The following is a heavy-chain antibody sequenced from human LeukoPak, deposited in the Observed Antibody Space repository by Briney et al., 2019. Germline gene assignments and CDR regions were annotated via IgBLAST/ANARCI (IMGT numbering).Heavy chain of an antibody. Sequence: GGSLRLSCAASGFTFSLYAMSWVRQAPGKGLEWVSGITRSGGTTYYADSVKGRFTLSRDNSKNTLYLQMNSLGAEDTAVYYCAKHNSGNFIYFDSWGQGALVTVSS. V-gene: IGHV3-23*01. CDR3: AKHNSGNFIYFDS. D-gene: IGHD1-26*01. CDR2: ITRSGGTT. CDR1: GFTFSLYA. J-gene: IGHJ4*02.